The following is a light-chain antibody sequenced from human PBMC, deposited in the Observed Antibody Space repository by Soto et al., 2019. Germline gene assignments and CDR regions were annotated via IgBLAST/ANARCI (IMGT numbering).Light chain of an antibody. CDR2: AAS. CDR1: QGIRSY. J-gene: IGKJ1*01. CDR3: QQLTSYPRT. V-gene: IGKV1-9*01. Sequence: DIQLTQSPSSLSASVGDRVTITCRASQGIRSYLAWYQQKQGDAPKLLIYAASTLQSGVPSRFSGSGSGTDFTLTISSLQPEDFATYYCQQLTSYPRTFGQATKVEIK.